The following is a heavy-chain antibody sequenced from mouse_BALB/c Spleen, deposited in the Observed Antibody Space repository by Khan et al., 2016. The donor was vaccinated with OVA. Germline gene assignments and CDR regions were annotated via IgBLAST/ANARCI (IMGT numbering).Heavy chain of an antibody. CDR1: GFTFSNYA. J-gene: IGHJ3*01. CDR2: ISSGGNT. V-gene: IGHV5-6-5*01. Sequence: VQLKESGGGLVKPGGSLKVSCAASGFTFSNYAMSWVRQTPERKMEWVASISSGGNTYYPDNVKGRFTISRDNARNILYLQMSSPRSEDTDMDYCARDYWLVYWGQGTLVTVSA. CDR3: ARDYWLVY.